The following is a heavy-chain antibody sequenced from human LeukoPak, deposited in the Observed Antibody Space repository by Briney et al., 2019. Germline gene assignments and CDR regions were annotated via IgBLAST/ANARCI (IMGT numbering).Heavy chain of an antibody. CDR1: GGSFSGYY. D-gene: IGHD1-26*01. CDR2: INHSGST. J-gene: IGHJ3*02. V-gene: IGHV4-34*01. CDR3: ARVGSDAFDI. Sequence: SETLSLTCAVYGGSFSGYYWSWIRQPPGKGLEWIGEINHSGSTNYNPSLKSRVTISVDTSKNQFSLKLSSVTAADTAVYYCARVGSDAFDIWGQGTMVTVSP.